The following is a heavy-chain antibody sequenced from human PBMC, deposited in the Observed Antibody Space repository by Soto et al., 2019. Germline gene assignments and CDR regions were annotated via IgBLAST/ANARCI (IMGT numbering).Heavy chain of an antibody. CDR3: ARGSMVRGHLDY. Sequence: SETLSLTCAIYGGSFSGYYCSWLRQPPGKGLEWIGEINHSGSTNYNPSLKSRVTISVDTSKNQFSLKLSSVTAADTALFYWARGSMVRGHLDYWGQGTLVTVSS. J-gene: IGHJ4*02. CDR2: INHSGST. V-gene: IGHV4-34*01. D-gene: IGHD3-10*01. CDR1: GGSFSGYY.